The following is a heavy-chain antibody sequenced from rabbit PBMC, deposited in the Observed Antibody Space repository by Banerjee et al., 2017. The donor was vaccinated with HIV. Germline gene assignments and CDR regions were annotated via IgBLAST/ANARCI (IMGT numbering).Heavy chain of an antibody. D-gene: IGHD6-1*01. CDR2: IDTGSGHT. V-gene: IGHV1S40*01. Sequence: QSLEESGGGLVKPGASLTLTCTASGFSFSNGYDMCWVRQAPGKGLEWIGCIDTGSGHTYYANWAKGRFTISKTSSTTVTLQMTSLTAADTATYFCARTAGYAVDGYGEFNLWGPGTLVTVS. J-gene: IGHJ4*01. CDR3: ARTAGYAVDGYGEFNL. CDR1: GFSFSNGYD.